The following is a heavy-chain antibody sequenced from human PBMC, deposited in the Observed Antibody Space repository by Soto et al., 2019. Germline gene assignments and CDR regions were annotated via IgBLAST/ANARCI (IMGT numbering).Heavy chain of an antibody. CDR3: ARGGQYRHFDY. CDR1: GYTFTLFG. CDR2: ISPYNGDT. D-gene: IGHD2-2*02. V-gene: IGHV1-18*01. J-gene: IGHJ4*02. Sequence: QVQLVQSGAEVKKPGASVKVSCTTSGYTFTLFGITWVRQAPGQGLEWMGWISPYNGDTKYAEKLEGRVTLTTDTSTDTAYMELTSLTSDDTAEYYCARGGQYRHFDYWGQGTLVTVSS.